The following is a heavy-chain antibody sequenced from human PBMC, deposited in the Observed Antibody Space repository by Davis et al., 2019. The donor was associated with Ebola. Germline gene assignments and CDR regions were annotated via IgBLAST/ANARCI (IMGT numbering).Heavy chain of an antibody. CDR3: ARGPTPTGVDP. Sequence: SETLSLTCTVSGGSISSSSYYWGWIRQPPGKGLEWIGSIYYSGSTYYNPSLKSRVTISVDTSKNQFSLKLSSVTAADTAVYYCARGPTPTGVDPWGQGTLVTVSS. J-gene: IGHJ5*02. CDR2: IYYSGST. CDR1: GGSISSSSYY. D-gene: IGHD4-17*01. V-gene: IGHV4-39*01.